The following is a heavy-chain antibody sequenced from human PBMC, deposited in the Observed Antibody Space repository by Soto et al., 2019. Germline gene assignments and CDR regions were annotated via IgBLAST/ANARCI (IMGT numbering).Heavy chain of an antibody. CDR1: GGTFNTHT. Sequence: QVQLVQSGAEVKKPGSSVKVSCKASGGTFNTHTISWVRQAPGQGLEWMGGITPIFGTTNYAQNFQGRVTITADESTSTAYMELSSLISEDTAVYYCARVSLRGHLLGNFDYWGQGTLVTVSS. D-gene: IGHD3-10*01. CDR2: ITPIFGTT. V-gene: IGHV1-69*01. J-gene: IGHJ4*02. CDR3: ARVSLRGHLLGNFDY.